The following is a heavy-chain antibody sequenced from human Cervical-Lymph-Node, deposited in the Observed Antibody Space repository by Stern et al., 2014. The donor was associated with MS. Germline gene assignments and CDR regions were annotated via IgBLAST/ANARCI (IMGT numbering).Heavy chain of an antibody. CDR1: GYTLPNYP. CDR2: INTKTWKP. V-gene: IGHV7-4-1*02. J-gene: IGHJ4*02. D-gene: IGHD5-18*01. CDR3: ARDFVDTAMITRSDYLDS. Sequence: VQLVQSGSELKEPGASVKVSCKASGYTLPNYPMNWVRQAPGQGLEWMGWINTKTWKPTYAQGFAGRFVFSLDTSVSTAYLHISSLKAEDTAVYYCARDFVDTAMITRSDYLDSWGQGTLVTVSS.